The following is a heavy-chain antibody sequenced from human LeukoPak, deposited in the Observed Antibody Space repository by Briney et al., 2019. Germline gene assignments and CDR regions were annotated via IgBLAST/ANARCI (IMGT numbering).Heavy chain of an antibody. D-gene: IGHD5-24*01. CDR2: IYTSGST. CDR1: GGSISGYY. V-gene: IGHV4-4*07. CDR3: ARGGDGYTDAFDI. J-gene: IGHJ3*02. Sequence: SETLSLTCTVSGGSISGYYWSWIRQPAGKGLEWIGRIYTSGSTNYNPSLKSRVTMSVDTSKSQFSLKLSSVTAADTAVYYCARGGDGYTDAFDIWSQGTMVTVSS.